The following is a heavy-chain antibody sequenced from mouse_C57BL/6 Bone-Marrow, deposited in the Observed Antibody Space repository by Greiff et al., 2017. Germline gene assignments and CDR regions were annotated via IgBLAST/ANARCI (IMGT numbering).Heavy chain of an antibody. J-gene: IGHJ2*01. Sequence: QVQLQQSGAELVKPGASVKISCKASGYAFSSYWMNWVKQRPGKGLEWIGQIYPGDGDTNYNGKFKGKATLTADKSSSTAYMQLSSLTSEDSAVYFCARRVYYDYGRYFDYWGQGTTLTVSS. D-gene: IGHD2-4*01. CDR1: GYAFSSYW. V-gene: IGHV1-80*01. CDR2: IYPGDGDT. CDR3: ARRVYYDYGRYFDY.